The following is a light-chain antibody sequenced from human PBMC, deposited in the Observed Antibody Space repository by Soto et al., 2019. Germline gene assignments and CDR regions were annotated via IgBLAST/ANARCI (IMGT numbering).Light chain of an antibody. V-gene: IGKV3-20*01. Sequence: EVVLTQSPGTLSLSPGERATLSCMASQRVSSGYLAWYQQKPGQAPRLLIYGASSRATGIPDRFSGRGSGTDFTLTISRLEPEDFAVYYCQQYGSSPPSSTFGQGTRLEIK. CDR1: QRVSSGY. CDR3: QQYGSSPPSST. J-gene: IGKJ5*01. CDR2: GAS.